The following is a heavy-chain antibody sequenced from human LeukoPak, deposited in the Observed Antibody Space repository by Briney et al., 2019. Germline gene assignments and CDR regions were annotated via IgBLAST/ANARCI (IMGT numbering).Heavy chain of an antibody. V-gene: IGHV3-11*04. J-gene: IGHJ4*02. Sequence: PGGSLRLSCAASGFTLSDYYMSWIRQAPGKGLEWVSYISSSGSTIYYADSVKGRFTISRDNAKNSLYLQMNSLRAEDTAVYYCARDSRSGVFGVAPFDYWGQGTLVTVSS. D-gene: IGHD3-3*01. CDR1: GFTLSDYY. CDR2: ISSSGSTI. CDR3: ARDSRSGVFGVAPFDY.